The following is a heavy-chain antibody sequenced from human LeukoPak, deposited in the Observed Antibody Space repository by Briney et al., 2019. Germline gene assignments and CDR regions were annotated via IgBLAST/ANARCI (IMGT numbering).Heavy chain of an antibody. CDR2: MSSGSSFI. Sequence: GGSLRLSCAASGFTFSTYSMNWVRQAPGKGLEWVSSMSSGSSFIYYADSVKGRFTISRDNAKNPLYLQVNSLRAEDTAVYYCARDLLAATTTTGRSLDYWGQGTLVTVSS. D-gene: IGHD1-1*01. J-gene: IGHJ4*02. CDR1: GFTFSTYS. CDR3: ARDLLAATTTTGRSLDY. V-gene: IGHV3-21*01.